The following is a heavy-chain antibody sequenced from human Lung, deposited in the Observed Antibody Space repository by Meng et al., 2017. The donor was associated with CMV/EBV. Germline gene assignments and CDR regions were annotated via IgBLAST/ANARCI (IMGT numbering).Heavy chain of an antibody. CDR2: VYYTGDT. Sequence: SETLSLXCTISGGSISSSRYYWAWIRQPPEKGLEWIGSVYYTGDTYYSPSLKSRVTISIDTSKNQFSLKVNSVTDADTAVYYCVRETGGSSSTWWGQGTLVTVSS. CDR3: VRETGGSSSTW. D-gene: IGHD1-26*01. V-gene: IGHV4-39*07. J-gene: IGHJ4*02. CDR1: GGSISSSRYY.